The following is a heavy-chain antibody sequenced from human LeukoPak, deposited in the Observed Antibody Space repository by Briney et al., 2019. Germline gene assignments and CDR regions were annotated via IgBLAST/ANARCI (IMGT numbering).Heavy chain of an antibody. D-gene: IGHD2-21*02. Sequence: NPGGSLRLSCAASGFTFSSYSMNWVRQAPGKGLEWVSSISSSSSYIYYADSVKGRFTISRDNAKNSLYLQMNSLRAEDTALYYCARDHHHFIVVVTAIIDYWGQGTLVTVSS. CDR2: ISSSSSYI. V-gene: IGHV3-21*04. CDR1: GFTFSSYS. CDR3: ARDHHHFIVVVTAIIDY. J-gene: IGHJ4*02.